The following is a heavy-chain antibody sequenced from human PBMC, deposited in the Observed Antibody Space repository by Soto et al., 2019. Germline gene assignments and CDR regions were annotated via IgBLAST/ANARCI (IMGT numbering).Heavy chain of an antibody. CDR2: IYYSGST. CDR3: ARYDSSGYFRADY. D-gene: IGHD3-22*01. V-gene: IGHV4-59*01. CDR1: GGSISSYY. Sequence: PSETLSLTCTVSGGSISSYYWSWIRQPPGKGLEWIGYIYYSGSTNYNPSLKSRVTISVDTSKNQFSLKLSSVTAADTAVYYCARYDSSGYFRADYWGQGTLVTVSS. J-gene: IGHJ4*02.